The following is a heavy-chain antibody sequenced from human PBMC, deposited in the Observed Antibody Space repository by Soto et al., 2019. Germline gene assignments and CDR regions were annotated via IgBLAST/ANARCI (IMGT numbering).Heavy chain of an antibody. V-gene: IGHV1-18*01. CDR3: AKDKPTLLYYYFGMDV. Sequence: ASVKVSCKASGYTFTSYGISWVRQAPGQGLEWMGWISAYNGNTNYAQKLQGRVTMTTDTSTSTAYMELRSLRSDDKAVYYCAKDKPTLLYYYFGMDVWGQGTTVPVS. J-gene: IGHJ6*02. D-gene: IGHD2-15*01. CDR2: ISAYNGNT. CDR1: GYTFTSYG.